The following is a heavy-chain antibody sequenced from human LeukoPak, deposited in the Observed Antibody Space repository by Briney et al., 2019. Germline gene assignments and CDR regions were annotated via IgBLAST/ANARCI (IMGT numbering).Heavy chain of an antibody. CDR2: INHSGST. D-gene: IGHD6-19*01. CDR3: ARGTDVAVAGTLFDY. J-gene: IGHJ4*02. CDR1: GFTFSSSA. V-gene: IGHV4-34*01. Sequence: GSLRLSCAASGFTFSSSAMSWVRQAPGKGLEWIREINHSGSTNYNPSLKSRVTISVDTSKNQFSLKLSSVTAADTAVYYCARGTDVAVAGTLFDYWGQGTLVTVSS.